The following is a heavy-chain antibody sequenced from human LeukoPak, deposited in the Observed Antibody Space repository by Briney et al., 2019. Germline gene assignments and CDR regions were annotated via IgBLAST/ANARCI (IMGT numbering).Heavy chain of an antibody. D-gene: IGHD3-22*01. Sequence: ASVKVSCKASGYTFTSYHIDWVRQAPGQGPEWMGWMNAESGHTGYAQNLEGRVTMTRDTSANTAYMELRSLRSEDTAVYFCARGMFDNSGHYYYFYYALDVWGQGTTVTVSS. J-gene: IGHJ6*02. CDR1: GYTFTSYH. CDR2: MNAESGHT. V-gene: IGHV1-8*01. CDR3: ARGMFDNSGHYYYFYYALDV.